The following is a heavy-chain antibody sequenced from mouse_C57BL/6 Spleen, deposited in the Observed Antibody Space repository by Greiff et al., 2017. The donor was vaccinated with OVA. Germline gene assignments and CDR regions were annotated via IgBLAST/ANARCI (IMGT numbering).Heavy chain of an antibody. J-gene: IGHJ1*03. D-gene: IGHD2-4*01. CDR1: GFTFSSYA. CDR3: TRAYDYDEGYFDV. Sequence: EVKLVESGEGLVKPGGSLKLSCAASGFTFSSYAMSWVRQTPEKRLEWVAYISSGGDYIYYADTVKGRFTSSRDNARNTLDLQMSSLKSEDTAMYYCTRAYDYDEGYFDVWGTGTTVTVSS. V-gene: IGHV5-9-1*02. CDR2: ISSGGDYI.